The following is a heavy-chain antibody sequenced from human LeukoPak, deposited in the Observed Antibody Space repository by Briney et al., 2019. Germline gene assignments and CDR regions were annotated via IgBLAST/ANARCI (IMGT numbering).Heavy chain of an antibody. J-gene: IGHJ3*02. CDR3: ARGGAPNYDYVWGSYRYTGAFDI. V-gene: IGHV4-30-2*01. D-gene: IGHD3-16*02. CDR2: IYHSGST. Sequence: PSQTLSLTCAVSGGSISSGGYSWSWIRQPPGKGLEWIGYIYHSGSTYYNPSLKSRVTISVDRSKNQFSLKLSSVTAADTAVYYCARGGAPNYDYVWGSYRYTGAFDIWGQGTMATVSS. CDR1: GGSISSGGYS.